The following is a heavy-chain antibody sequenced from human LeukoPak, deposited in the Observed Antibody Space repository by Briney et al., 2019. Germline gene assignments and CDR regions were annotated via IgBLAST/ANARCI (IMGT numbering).Heavy chain of an antibody. CDR3: ASDSSSWYEPDY. CDR2: ISGSGGST. CDR1: GFTFSSYG. D-gene: IGHD6-13*01. V-gene: IGHV3-23*01. J-gene: IGHJ4*02. Sequence: SGGSLRLSCAASGFTFSSYGMSWVRQAPGKGLEWVSAISGSGGSTYYADSVKGRFTISRDNSKNTLYLQMNSLRAEDTAVYYCASDSSSWYEPDYWGQGTLVTVSS.